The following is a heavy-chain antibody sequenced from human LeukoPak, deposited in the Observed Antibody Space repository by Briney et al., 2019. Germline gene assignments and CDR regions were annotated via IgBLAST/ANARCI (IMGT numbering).Heavy chain of an antibody. CDR1: GYTFTGYY. J-gene: IGHJ4*02. CDR3: APLFSYGLGGKN. D-gene: IGHD5-18*01. Sequence: ASVKVSCKASGYTFTGYYMHWVRQAPGQGLEWMGWINPNSGGTNYAQKFQGRVTMTRDTSISTAYMELSTLRSDDTAVYYCAPLFSYGLGGKNWGQGTLVTVSS. V-gene: IGHV1-2*02. CDR2: INPNSGGT.